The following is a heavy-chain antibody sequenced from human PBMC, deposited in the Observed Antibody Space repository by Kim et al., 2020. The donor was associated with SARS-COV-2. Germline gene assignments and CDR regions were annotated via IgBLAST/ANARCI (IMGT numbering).Heavy chain of an antibody. D-gene: IGHD2-2*02. J-gene: IGHJ6*01. CDR1: GYTFTSYY. Sequence: ASVKFSCKASGYTFTSYYMHWVRQAPGQGLEWMGIINPSGGSTSYAQKFQGRVTMTRDTSTSTVYMELSSLRSEDTAVYYCAKNIVVVPAAIAWDYYGMEVWGQGTTVTVSS. V-gene: IGHV1-46*01. CDR2: INPSGGST. CDR3: AKNIVVVPAAIAWDYYGMEV.